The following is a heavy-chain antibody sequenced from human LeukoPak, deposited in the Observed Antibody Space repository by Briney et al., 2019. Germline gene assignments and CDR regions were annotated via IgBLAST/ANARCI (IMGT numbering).Heavy chain of an antibody. J-gene: IGHJ4*02. CDR2: IYHSAST. D-gene: IGHD1-26*01. Sequence: PSETLSLTCAVSGGSISSGGYYWSWIRQPPGKGLEWIGYIYHSASTYYNPSLKSRLTISVDRSKNQFSLKLSSVTAADTAVYYCARRPARGSGSYYSKAPSLDYWGQGTLVTVSS. CDR3: ARRPARGSGSYYSKAPSLDY. V-gene: IGHV4-30-2*01. CDR1: GGSISSGGYY.